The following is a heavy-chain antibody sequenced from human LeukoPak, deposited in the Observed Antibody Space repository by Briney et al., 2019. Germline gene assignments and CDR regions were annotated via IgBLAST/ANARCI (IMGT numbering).Heavy chain of an antibody. CDR3: AVKDYDFWSGTDVVIAI. J-gene: IGHJ4*02. CDR1: GFTFSSYS. CDR2: ISSSSSYI. D-gene: IGHD3-3*01. V-gene: IGHV3-21*01. Sequence: KPGGSLRLSCAASGFTFSSYSMNWVRQAPGKGLEWVSSISSSSSYIYYADSVKGRFTISRDNAKNSLYLQMNSLRAEDTAVYYCAVKDYDFWSGTDVVIAIRGQGTLVTVSS.